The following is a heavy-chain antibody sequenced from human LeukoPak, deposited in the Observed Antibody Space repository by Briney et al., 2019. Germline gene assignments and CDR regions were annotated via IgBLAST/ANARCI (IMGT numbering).Heavy chain of an antibody. CDR3: GRERDSSEARDYWYFDL. CDR1: GYTFIRYG. V-gene: IGHV1-18*01. J-gene: IGHJ2*01. Sequence: GASVKVSCKASGYTFIRYGISWVRQAPGQGLEWMGWISGYSGNTNYAQKFQGRVTMTTDTSTSTAYMELRSLRSDDTAVYYCGRERDSSEARDYWYFDLWGRGTLVTVPS. CDR2: ISGYSGNT. D-gene: IGHD3-22*01.